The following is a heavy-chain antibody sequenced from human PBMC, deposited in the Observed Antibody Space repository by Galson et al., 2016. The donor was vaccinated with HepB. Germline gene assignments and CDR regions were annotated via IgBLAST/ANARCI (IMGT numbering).Heavy chain of an antibody. V-gene: IGHV1-3*04. CDR3: ARVRSKDSWLPYFDF. CDR1: GCTFNSYA. CDR2: INIGNGNT. D-gene: IGHD3-22*01. Sequence: SVKVSCKASGCTFNSYAIHWLRQAPGQSLEWMGWINIGNGNTQYSLSFQGRVIITRDTSANTVYMEVDSLTAEDTSVYYCARVRSKDSWLPYFDFWGQGTLVTVSS. J-gene: IGHJ4*02.